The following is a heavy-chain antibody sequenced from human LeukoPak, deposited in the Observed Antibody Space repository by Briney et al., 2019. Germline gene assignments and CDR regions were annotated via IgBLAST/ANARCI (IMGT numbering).Heavy chain of an antibody. CDR1: RYTFTLYY. CDR2: INPNSGGT. CDR3: ARGLSRGYDFFDY. Sequence: GASVTVSCKPSRYTFTLYYMHWVRQAPGQGLEWMGWINPNSGGTNYAQKFQGRVTMTRDTSISTAYMELSRLRSDDTAVYYCARGLSRGYDFFDYWGQGTLATVSS. D-gene: IGHD5-12*01. V-gene: IGHV1-2*02. J-gene: IGHJ4*02.